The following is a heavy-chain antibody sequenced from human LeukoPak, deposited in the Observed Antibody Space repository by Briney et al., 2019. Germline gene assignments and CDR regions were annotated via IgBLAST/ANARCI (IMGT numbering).Heavy chain of an antibody. CDR1: GFTFSGFS. CDR3: ARAGSHWHYVY. V-gene: IGHV3-7*01. Sequence: PGGSLRLSCAASGFTFSGFSMSWVRQSSTKGLEWVANIKQDGSERYYLDSVKGRFTISRDNAKNSLSLQMNNLRVEDTAVYYCARAGSHWHYVYWGQGTVVTVSS. D-gene: IGHD3-10*01. CDR2: IKQDGSER. J-gene: IGHJ4*02.